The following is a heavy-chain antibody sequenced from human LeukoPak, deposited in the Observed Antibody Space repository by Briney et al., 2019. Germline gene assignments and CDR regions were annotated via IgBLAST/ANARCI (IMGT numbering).Heavy chain of an antibody. CDR2: IYYSGST. CDR1: GGSISSSSYY. J-gene: IGHJ5*02. CDR3: ARFAMGSGPAHNWLDP. D-gene: IGHD2-15*01. V-gene: IGHV4-39*07. Sequence: SETLSLTCTVSGGSISSSSYYWGWIRQPPGKGLEWIGSIYYSGSTYYNPSLKSRVTISVDTSKNQFSLKLSSVTAADTAVYYCARFAMGSGPAHNWLDPRGQGTLVTVSS.